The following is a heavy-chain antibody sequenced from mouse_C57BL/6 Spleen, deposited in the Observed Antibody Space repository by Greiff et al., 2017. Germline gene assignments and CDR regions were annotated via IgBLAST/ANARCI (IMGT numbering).Heavy chain of an antibody. J-gene: IGHJ2*01. V-gene: IGHV5-17*01. CDR1: GFTFSDYG. CDR3: ARDGSSFYFDY. CDR2: ISSGRSTI. Sequence: DVKLVESGGGLVKPGGSLRLSCAASGFTFSDYGMHWVRQAPEKGLEWVAYISSGRSTIYYADTVKGRFTISRDNAKNTLFLQMTSLRSEDTAMYYCARDGSSFYFDYWGQGTTLTVSS. D-gene: IGHD1-1*01.